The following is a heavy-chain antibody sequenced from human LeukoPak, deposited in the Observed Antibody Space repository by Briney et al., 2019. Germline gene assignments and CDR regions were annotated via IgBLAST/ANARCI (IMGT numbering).Heavy chain of an antibody. Sequence: GGSLRLSCAAYGFTFSNGEMTWVRQAPGKGLEWVSHISSDGHVISYEDSVKGRFIISRDDAERSLYLQMNSLRADDTAVYYCTRDEYGDQDCDYWGQGTLVTVSS. D-gene: IGHD6-6*01. V-gene: IGHV3-48*03. CDR2: ISSDGHVI. J-gene: IGHJ4*02. CDR1: GFTFSNGE. CDR3: TRDEYGDQDCDY.